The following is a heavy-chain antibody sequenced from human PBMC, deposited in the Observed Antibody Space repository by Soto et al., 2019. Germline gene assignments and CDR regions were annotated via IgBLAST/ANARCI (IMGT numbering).Heavy chain of an antibody. Sequence: PGESLKISCKGSGYSFTSYWIGWVRQMPGKGLEWMGIIYPGDSDTRYSPSFQGQVTISADKSISTAYLQWSSLKASDTAMYYCARVRHCSGGSCYSYNWFDPWGQGTLVTVS. V-gene: IGHV5-51*01. J-gene: IGHJ5*02. CDR1: GYSFTSYW. D-gene: IGHD2-15*01. CDR2: IYPGDSDT. CDR3: ARVRHCSGGSCYSYNWFDP.